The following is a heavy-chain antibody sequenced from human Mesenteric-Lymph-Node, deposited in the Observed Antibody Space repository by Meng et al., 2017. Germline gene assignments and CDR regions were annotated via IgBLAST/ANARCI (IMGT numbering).Heavy chain of an antibody. CDR3: ARDLGFGHYYGSGSPN. V-gene: IGHV3-7*01. CDR2: IKQDGSEK. J-gene: IGHJ4*02. Sequence: GGSLRLSCAASGFTFSSYAMSWVRQAPGKGLEWVANIKQDGSEKYYVDSVKGRFTISRDNYKNTLYLQMNSLRDEDTAMYYCARDLGFGHYYGSGSPNWGQGTLVTVSS. CDR1: GFTFSSYA. D-gene: IGHD3-10*01.